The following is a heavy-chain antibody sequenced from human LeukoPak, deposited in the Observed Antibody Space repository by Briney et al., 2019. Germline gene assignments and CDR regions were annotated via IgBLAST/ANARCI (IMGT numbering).Heavy chain of an antibody. CDR2: IYTSGST. CDR1: GGSISSGSYY. J-gene: IGHJ4*02. Sequence: SETLSLTCTVSGGSISSGSYYWSWIRQPAGKGLEWIGRIYTSGSTNYNPSLKSRVTISVDTSKNQFSLKLSSVTAADTAVYYCARERTGYSYGYGFDYWGQGTLVTVSS. D-gene: IGHD5-18*01. CDR3: ARERTGYSYGYGFDY. V-gene: IGHV4-61*02.